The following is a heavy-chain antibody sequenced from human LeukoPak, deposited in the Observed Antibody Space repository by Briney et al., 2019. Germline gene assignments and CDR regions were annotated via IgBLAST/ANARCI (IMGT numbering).Heavy chain of an antibody. J-gene: IGHJ4*02. D-gene: IGHD3-22*01. V-gene: IGHV3-53*01. CDR1: GFTVSSNY. Sequence: GGSLRLSCAASGFTVSSNYMSWVRQAPGKGLEWVSVIYSGGSTYYADSVKGRFTISRDNSKNTLYLQMNSLRAEDTAVYHCARDRTTSGYLDYWGQGTLVTVSS. CDR3: ARDRTTSGYLDY. CDR2: IYSGGST.